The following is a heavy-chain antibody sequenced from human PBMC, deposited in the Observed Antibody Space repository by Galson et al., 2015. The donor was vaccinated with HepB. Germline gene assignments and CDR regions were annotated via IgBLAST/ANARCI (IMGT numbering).Heavy chain of an antibody. V-gene: IGHV1-18*04. CDR3: ARDIVVVPAAPWDYYGMDV. CDR1: GYTFTSYG. Sequence: SVKVSCKASGYTFTSYGISWVRQAPGQGLEWMGWISAYNGNTNYAQKLQGRVTMTTDTSTSTAYMELRSLRSDDTAVYYCARDIVVVPAAPWDYYGMDVWGQGTTVTVSS. CDR2: ISAYNGNT. D-gene: IGHD2-2*01. J-gene: IGHJ6*02.